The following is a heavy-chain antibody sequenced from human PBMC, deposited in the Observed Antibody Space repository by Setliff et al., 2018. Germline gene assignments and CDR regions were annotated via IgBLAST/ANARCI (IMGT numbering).Heavy chain of an antibody. Sequence: GESLKISCKGSGYGFTSYWIGWVRQMPGKGLEWMGLIYPGDSDTRYSPSFRGQVTISADKSISTAYLQWSSLKASDIGIYYCARDSDSGYDYGGQGTVVTVSS. D-gene: IGHD5-12*01. CDR3: ARDSDSGYDY. J-gene: IGHJ4*02. CDR1: GYGFTSYW. CDR2: IYPGDSDT. V-gene: IGHV5-51*01.